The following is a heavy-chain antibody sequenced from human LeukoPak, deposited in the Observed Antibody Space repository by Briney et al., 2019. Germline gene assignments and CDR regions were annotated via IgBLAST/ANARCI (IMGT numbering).Heavy chain of an antibody. D-gene: IGHD4-17*01. V-gene: IGHV4-34*01. J-gene: IGHJ5*02. CDR2: INHSGST. CDR3: ARHLRLRGRAGRFDP. Sequence: PSETLSLTCAVYGGSLSGYYWSWIRQPPGKGLEWIGEINHSGSTNYNPSLKSRVTISVDTSKNQFSLKLSSVTAADTAVYYCARHLRLRGRAGRFDPWGQGTLVTVSS. CDR1: GGSLSGYY.